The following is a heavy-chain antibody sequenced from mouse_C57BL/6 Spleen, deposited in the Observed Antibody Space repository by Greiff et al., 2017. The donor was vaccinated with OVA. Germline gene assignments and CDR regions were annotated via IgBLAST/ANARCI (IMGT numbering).Heavy chain of an antibody. V-gene: IGHV5-16*01. CDR1: GFTFSDYY. CDR3: AREGLRLYYVDY. D-gene: IGHD1-1*01. J-gene: IGHJ2*01. CDR2: INYDGSST. Sequence: EVKLMDSEGGLVQPGSSMKLSCTASGFTFSDYYMAWVRQVPEKGLEWVANINYDGSSTYYLDSLKSRFIISRDNAKNILYLQMSSLKSEDTATYYCAREGLRLYYVDYWGQGTTLTVSS.